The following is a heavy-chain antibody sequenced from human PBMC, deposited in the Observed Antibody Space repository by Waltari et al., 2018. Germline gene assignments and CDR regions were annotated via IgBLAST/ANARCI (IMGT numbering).Heavy chain of an antibody. Sequence: QVQLVQSGAEVKKPGSSVKVSCKASGGTFSSYAISWVRQAPGQGLEWMGGISPVLGTGNDAQEFQGRVTITADESTSTAYMELSSLRSEDTAVYYCARGGYSYGYMDVWGKGTTVTVSS. CDR1: GGTFSSYA. D-gene: IGHD5-18*01. CDR3: ARGGYSYGYMDV. CDR2: ISPVLGTG. J-gene: IGHJ6*03. V-gene: IGHV1-69*12.